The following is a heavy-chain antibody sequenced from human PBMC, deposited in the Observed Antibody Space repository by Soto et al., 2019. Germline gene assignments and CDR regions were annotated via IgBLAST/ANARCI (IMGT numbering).Heavy chain of an antibody. D-gene: IGHD3-22*01. CDR1: GFTFSDYY. J-gene: IGHJ4*02. CDR2: ISSSDSII. CDR3: ASDLGYYDSSDYFEF. V-gene: IGHV3-11*01. Sequence: KPGGSLRLSCAASGFTFSDYYMSWIRQAPGKGLEWVSYISSSDSIIYYADSVKGRFTISRDNAKNSQYLQMNSLRTEDTAVYYCASDLGYYDSSDYFEFWGEGTLVTVSS.